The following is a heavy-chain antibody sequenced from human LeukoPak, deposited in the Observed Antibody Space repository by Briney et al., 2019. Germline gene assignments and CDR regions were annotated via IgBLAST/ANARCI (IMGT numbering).Heavy chain of an antibody. J-gene: IGHJ4*02. D-gene: IGHD2-2*01. CDR3: AKRVVVPAALDY. Sequence: GGSLRLSCAASGFTFSSYGMHWVRQAPGMGLEWVAFIRYDGSNKYYADSVKGRFTISRDNSKNTLYLQMNSLRAEDTAVYYCAKRVVVPAALDYWGQGTLVTVSS. CDR2: IRYDGSNK. V-gene: IGHV3-30*02. CDR1: GFTFSSYG.